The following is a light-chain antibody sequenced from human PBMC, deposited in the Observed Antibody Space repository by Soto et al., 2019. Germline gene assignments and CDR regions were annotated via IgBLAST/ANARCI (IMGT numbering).Light chain of an antibody. CDR2: KAS. Sequence: DIQMTQSPSSLSASVGDRVTITCRASQGISSWLAWYQQKPGKAPKLLIYKASSLESGVPSRFSGSGSGTEFTLTISSLQPDDFATYYCQQYNSYSRTFGQGTKVDNK. CDR1: QGISSW. V-gene: IGKV1-5*03. J-gene: IGKJ1*01. CDR3: QQYNSYSRT.